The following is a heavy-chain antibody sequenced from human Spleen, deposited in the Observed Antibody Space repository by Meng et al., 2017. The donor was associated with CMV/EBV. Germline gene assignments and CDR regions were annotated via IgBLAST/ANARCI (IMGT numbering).Heavy chain of an antibody. Sequence: CTGSGGSISSGGYYWSWIRQHPVKGLEWIGYIYYSGSTYYIPSLKSRVTISVDTSKNPFSLKLSSVTAADTAVYYCAGMTTEINWFDPWGQGTLVTVSS. CDR2: IYYSGST. J-gene: IGHJ5*02. CDR3: AGMTTEINWFDP. D-gene: IGHD4-11*01. CDR1: GGSISSGGYY. V-gene: IGHV4-31*03.